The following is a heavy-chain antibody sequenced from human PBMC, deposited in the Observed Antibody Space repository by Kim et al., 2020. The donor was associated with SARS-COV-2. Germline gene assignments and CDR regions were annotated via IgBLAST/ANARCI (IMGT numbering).Heavy chain of an antibody. Sequence: GGSLRLSCAASGFTFSSYWMHWVRQAPGKGLVWVSRINSDGSSTSYADSVKGRFTISRDNAKNTLYLQMNSLRAEDTAMYYCARPSRGQQLVNNWFDPWGQGTLVTVSS. CDR2: INSDGSST. CDR1: GFTFSSYW. CDR3: ARPSRGQQLVNNWFDP. D-gene: IGHD6-13*01. V-gene: IGHV3-74*01. J-gene: IGHJ5*02.